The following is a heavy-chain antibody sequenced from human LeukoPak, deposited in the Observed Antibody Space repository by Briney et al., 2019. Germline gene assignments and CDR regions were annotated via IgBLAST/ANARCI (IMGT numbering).Heavy chain of an antibody. Sequence: GGSLTLSCAASGFTFSTYEMNWVRQAPGKGLEWVSYIGSSDTTYYADSVKGRFTISRDNAKNSLYLQMNSLRAEDTAIYYCAREGRSGYDLTGYYGMDVWGKGTTVTVSS. J-gene: IGHJ6*04. CDR2: IGSSDTT. D-gene: IGHD5-12*01. CDR1: GFTFSTYE. V-gene: IGHV3-48*03. CDR3: AREGRSGYDLTGYYGMDV.